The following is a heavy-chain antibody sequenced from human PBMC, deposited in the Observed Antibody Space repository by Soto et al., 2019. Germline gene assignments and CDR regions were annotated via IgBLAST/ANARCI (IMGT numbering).Heavy chain of an antibody. CDR1: GFTFSSYA. CDR2: ISYDGSNK. CDR3: ARDGDIVVVVAAFGAFDI. J-gene: IGHJ3*02. Sequence: GGSLRLSCAASGFTFSSYAMHWVRQAPGKGLEWVAVISYDGSNKYYADSVKGRFTISGDNSKNTLYLQMNSLRAEDTAVYYCARDGDIVVVVAAFGAFDIWGQGTMVTVSS. V-gene: IGHV3-30-3*01. D-gene: IGHD2-15*01.